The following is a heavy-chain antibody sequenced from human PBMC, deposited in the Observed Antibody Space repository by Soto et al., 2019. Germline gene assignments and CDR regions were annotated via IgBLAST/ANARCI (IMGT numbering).Heavy chain of an antibody. J-gene: IGHJ6*02. V-gene: IGHV1-46*01. CDR2: INPSGGST. D-gene: IGHD3-3*01. Sequence: DYGGWRRQEKEKGLEWMGIINPSGGSTSYARKVQGRVTMTRDTSTSTVYMELSSLRSEDTAVYYCARVLDPSSPYYYGMDVWGQGTTVTVSS. CDR3: ARVLDPSSPYYYGMDV. CDR1: DY.